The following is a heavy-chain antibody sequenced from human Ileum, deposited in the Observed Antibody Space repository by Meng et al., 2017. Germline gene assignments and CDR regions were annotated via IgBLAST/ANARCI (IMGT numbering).Heavy chain of an antibody. Sequence: HPWRATLLSPTATLSFSCPVSHRSFSYAYWSWVRQPPGKGMQWNGEIHHRGSTTYCPPLRGRVTTAVDTSKSQFSLKLSSVTAEDTAVYYCARVDFRGNDHDRSGLGYWGQGTLVTVSS. CDR1: HRSFSYAY. D-gene: IGHD3-22*01. CDR3: ARVDFRGNDHDRSGLGY. J-gene: IGHJ4*02. V-gene: IGHV4-34*01. CDR2: IHHRGST.